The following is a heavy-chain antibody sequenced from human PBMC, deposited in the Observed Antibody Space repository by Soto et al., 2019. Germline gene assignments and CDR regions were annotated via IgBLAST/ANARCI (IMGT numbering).Heavy chain of an antibody. D-gene: IGHD6-19*01. Sequence: QVQLVQSGAVVTKPGASVKVSCKASGYTFTSYYMHWVRQAPGQRLEYMGIINPNGGTTHYAQKFQGRVTMTRDTSTSTLYMEPSSLRSEDTAMYYCAAYTSGWPTPWNWGQGTLVTVSS. CDR3: AAYTSGWPTPWN. CDR1: GYTFTSYY. CDR2: INPNGGTT. V-gene: IGHV1-46*01. J-gene: IGHJ4*02.